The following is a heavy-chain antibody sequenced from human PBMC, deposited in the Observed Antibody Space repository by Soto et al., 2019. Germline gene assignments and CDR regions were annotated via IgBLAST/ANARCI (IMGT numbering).Heavy chain of an antibody. CDR2: IIPIFGTA. J-gene: IGHJ5*02. CDR3: AGGAYYYDSSGYNAVNEFDP. Sequence: QVQLVQSGAEVKKPGSSVKVSCKASGGTFSSYAISWVRQAPGQGLEWMGGIIPIFGTANYAQKFQGRVTITADESTSTAYMELSSLRSEDTAVYYCAGGAYYYDSSGYNAVNEFDPWGQGTLVTVSS. D-gene: IGHD3-22*01. CDR1: GGTFSSYA. V-gene: IGHV1-69*01.